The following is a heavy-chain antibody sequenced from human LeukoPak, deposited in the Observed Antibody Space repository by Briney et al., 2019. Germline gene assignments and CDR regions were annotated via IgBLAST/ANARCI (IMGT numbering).Heavy chain of an antibody. J-gene: IGHJ5*02. D-gene: IGHD2-2*01. CDR2: TYYRSKWYN. CDR3: ARRLTQYDCFDP. CDR1: GDSVSSDSAT. V-gene: IGHV6-1*01. Sequence: SQTLSLTCAISGDSVSSDSATWNWIRQSPSRGLEWLGRTYYRSKWYNDYAVSMKSRITINPDTSKNQFSLQLNSVTPEDTAVYYCARRLTQYDCFDPWGQGILVTVSS.